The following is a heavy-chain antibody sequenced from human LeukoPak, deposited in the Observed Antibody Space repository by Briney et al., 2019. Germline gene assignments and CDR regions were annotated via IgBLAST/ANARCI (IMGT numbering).Heavy chain of an antibody. CDR1: GGSISSYY. CDR3: ARELGYCSSTSCYKGGYYFDY. J-gene: IGHJ4*02. CDR2: IYYSGST. D-gene: IGHD2-2*02. V-gene: IGHV4-59*01. Sequence: SETLSLTCTVSGGSISSYYWSWIRQPPGKGLEWIGYIYYSGSTNYNPSLKSRVTISVDTSKNQFSLKLSSVTAADTAVYYCARELGYCSSTSCYKGGYYFDYWGQGTLVTVSS.